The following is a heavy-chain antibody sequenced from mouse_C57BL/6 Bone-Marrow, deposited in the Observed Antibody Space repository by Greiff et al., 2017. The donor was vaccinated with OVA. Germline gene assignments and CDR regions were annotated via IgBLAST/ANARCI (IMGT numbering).Heavy chain of an antibody. V-gene: IGHV1-15*01. J-gene: IGHJ2*01. CDR3: TRLTAQATRDY. Sequence: QVQLQQSGAELVRPGASVTLSCKASGYTFTDYEMHWVKQTPVHGLEWIGAIDPETGGTAYNQKFKGKAILTADKSSSTAYMELRSLTSEDSAVYYCTRLTAQATRDYWGQGTTLTVSS. D-gene: IGHD3-2*02. CDR2: IDPETGGT. CDR1: GYTFTDYE.